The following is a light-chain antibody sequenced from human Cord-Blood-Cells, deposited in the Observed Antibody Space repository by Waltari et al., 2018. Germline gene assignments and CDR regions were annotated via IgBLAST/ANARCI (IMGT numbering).Light chain of an antibody. J-gene: IGKJ3*01. CDR3: QQYYSTPFT. Sequence: DIVMTQSPDSLAVSLGERATINCKSSTSVLYSSNNKNYLAGYQHKPGQPPKLLIYWASTRESGVPDRFSGSGSGTDFTLTISSLQAEDVAVYYCQQYYSTPFTFGPGTKVDIK. CDR1: TSVLYSSNNKNY. V-gene: IGKV4-1*01. CDR2: WAS.